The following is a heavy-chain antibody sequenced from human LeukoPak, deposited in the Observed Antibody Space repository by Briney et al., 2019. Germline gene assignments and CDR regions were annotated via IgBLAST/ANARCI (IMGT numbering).Heavy chain of an antibody. J-gene: IGHJ4*02. CDR2: ISSSSSTI. Sequence: GGSLRLSCAASGFTFSSYSMNWVRQAPGKGLEWVSYISSSSSTIYYADSVKGRFTISRDNAKNSLYLQMSSLRAEDTAVYYCAYYDSSGLAGDWGQGTLVTVSS. V-gene: IGHV3-48*04. CDR1: GFTFSSYS. D-gene: IGHD3-22*01. CDR3: AYYDSSGLAGD.